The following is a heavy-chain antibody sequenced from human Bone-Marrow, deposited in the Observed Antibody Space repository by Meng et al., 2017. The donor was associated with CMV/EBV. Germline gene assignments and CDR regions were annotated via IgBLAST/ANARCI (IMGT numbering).Heavy chain of an antibody. Sequence: VGSLRLSCAVYGGSFSGYYWSWIRQAPGKGLQWVSSISGSSTVTYYADSVKGRFTISRDNSNNTLHLQMNSLRADDTAVYYCVKGWQQLGDSWGQGTWVTFSS. CDR3: VKGWQQLGDS. CDR1: GGSFSGYY. CDR2: ISGSSTVT. V-gene: IGHV3-23*01. J-gene: IGHJ4*02. D-gene: IGHD4-23*01.